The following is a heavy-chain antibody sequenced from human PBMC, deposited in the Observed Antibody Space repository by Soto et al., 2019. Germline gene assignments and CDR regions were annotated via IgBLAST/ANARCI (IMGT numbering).Heavy chain of an antibody. J-gene: IGHJ4*02. CDR2: IWYDGSNK. CDR1: GFTFSSYG. D-gene: IGHD6-6*01. Sequence: ESGGGVVQPGRSLRLSCAASGFTFSSYGMHWVRQAPGKGLEWVAVIWYDGSNKYYADSVKGRFTISRDNSKNTLYLQMNSLRAEDTAVYYCARDKYSSSHTLFDYWGQGTLVTVSS. V-gene: IGHV3-33*01. CDR3: ARDKYSSSHTLFDY.